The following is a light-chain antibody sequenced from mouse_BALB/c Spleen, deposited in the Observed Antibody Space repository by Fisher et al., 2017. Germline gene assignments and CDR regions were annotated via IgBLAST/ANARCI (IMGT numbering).Light chain of an antibody. CDR1: SSVSY. J-gene: IGKJ2*01. V-gene: IGKV4-61*01. CDR2: GTS. Sequence: IVITQSPAIMSASPGEKVTISCSASSSVSYMYWYQQKPGSSPKPWIYGTSKLASGVPARFSGSGSGTSYSLTISRMEAEDAATYYCQQWSSNPYTFGGGTKLEIK. CDR3: QQWSSNPYT.